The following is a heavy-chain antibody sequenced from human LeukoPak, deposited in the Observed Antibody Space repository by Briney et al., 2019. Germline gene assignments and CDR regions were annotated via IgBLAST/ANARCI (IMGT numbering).Heavy chain of an antibody. CDR1: GYKFTSYW. Sequence: GESLKISCKGSGYKFTSYWIAWVRQMPGKGLEWMGIIYAGDSDTRYSPSFQGQVTISADKSINTAYLQWNSLKASDTAMYFCARHNAEGQQRAADYWGQGTLVTVSS. D-gene: IGHD6-13*01. V-gene: IGHV5-51*01. J-gene: IGHJ4*02. CDR3: ARHNAEGQQRAADY. CDR2: IYAGDSDT.